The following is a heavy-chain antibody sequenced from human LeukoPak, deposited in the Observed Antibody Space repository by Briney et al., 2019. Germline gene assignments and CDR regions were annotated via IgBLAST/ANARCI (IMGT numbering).Heavy chain of an antibody. Sequence: SETLSLTCTVSGGSISSYYLSWIRQPPGKGLEWIGYIYYSGSTNYNPTLKSRVTISVDTSKNQSSLKLSSVTAADTAVYYCAREGGGGIDYWGQGTLVTVSS. CDR1: GGSISSYY. V-gene: IGHV4-59*01. D-gene: IGHD2-15*01. CDR3: AREGGGGIDY. J-gene: IGHJ4*02. CDR2: IYYSGST.